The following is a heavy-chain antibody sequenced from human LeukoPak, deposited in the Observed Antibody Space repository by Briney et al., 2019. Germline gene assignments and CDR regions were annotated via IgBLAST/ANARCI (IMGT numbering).Heavy chain of an antibody. Sequence: SETLSLTCTVSGGSISSGGYYWSWIRQHPGKGLEWIGYIYYSGSTYYNPSLKSRVTISVDTSKNQFSLKLSSVTAADTAVYYSARVPDVGTTARDGWFDPWGQGTLVTVSS. V-gene: IGHV4-31*03. D-gene: IGHD1-1*01. CDR1: GGSISSGGYY. J-gene: IGHJ5*02. CDR2: IYYSGST. CDR3: ARVPDVGTTARDGWFDP.